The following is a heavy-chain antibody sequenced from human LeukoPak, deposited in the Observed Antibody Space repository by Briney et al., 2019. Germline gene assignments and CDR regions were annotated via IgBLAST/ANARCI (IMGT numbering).Heavy chain of an antibody. V-gene: IGHV3-23*01. J-gene: IGHJ4*02. D-gene: IGHD1-26*01. CDR3: AKSCGSYFEPSDY. Sequence: GGSLRLSCAASGFTFSSYAMSWVRQAPGKGLEWVSAISCSGGSTYYADSVKGRFTISRDNSKNTLYLQMNSLRAEDTAVYYCAKSCGSYFEPSDYWGQGTLVTVSS. CDR2: ISCSGGST. CDR1: GFTFSSYA.